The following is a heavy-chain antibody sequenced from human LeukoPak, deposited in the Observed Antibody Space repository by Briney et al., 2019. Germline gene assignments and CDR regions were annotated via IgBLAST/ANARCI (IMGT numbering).Heavy chain of an antibody. J-gene: IGHJ5*02. D-gene: IGHD1-14*01. V-gene: IGHV3-23*01. Sequence: PGGSPRLSCAASGFTFSSYAMSWVRQAPGKGLEWVSAISGSGGSTYYADSVKGRFTISRDNSKNTLYLQMNSLRAEDTAVYYCARDSRRNPTRFDPWGQGTLVTVSS. CDR1: GFTFSSYA. CDR3: ARDSRRNPTRFDP. CDR2: ISGSGGST.